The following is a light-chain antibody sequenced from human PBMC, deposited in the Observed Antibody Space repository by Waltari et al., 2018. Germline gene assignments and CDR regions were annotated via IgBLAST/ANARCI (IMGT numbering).Light chain of an antibody. V-gene: IGLV1-44*01. CDR2: NDN. J-gene: IGLJ3*02. Sequence: QSVLTQPPSVSGTPGQRVPIPCSGNNSNLGGNSVNWYQQLPGTAPKLLIYNDNQGPSGVPDRFSASKSGTSASLAITGLQSEDDAYYYCAVWDDSLGGVFGGGTKLTVL. CDR1: NSNLGGNS. CDR3: AVWDDSLGGV.